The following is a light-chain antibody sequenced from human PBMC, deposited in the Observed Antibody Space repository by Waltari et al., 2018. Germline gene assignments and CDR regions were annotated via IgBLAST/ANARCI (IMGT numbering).Light chain of an antibody. Sequence: DIQMTQSPSSVSASIGDRVAIPCRASQGISSRLPWYQQKPGKAPKLLIYGASTLQSGVPSRFSGSGSGTDFTLTISSLQPEDFATYYCHLANSFPYTFGQGTRLDIK. CDR1: QGISSR. CDR2: GAS. CDR3: HLANSFPYT. V-gene: IGKV1-12*02. J-gene: IGKJ5*01.